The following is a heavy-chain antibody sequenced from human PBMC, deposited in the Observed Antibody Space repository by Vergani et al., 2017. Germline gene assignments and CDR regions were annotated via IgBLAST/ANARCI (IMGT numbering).Heavy chain of an antibody. J-gene: IGHJ5*01. CDR1: GGSISSLGYY. Sequence: QLQLQESGPGLVKPSGPLSLTCTVSGGSISSLGYYWGWIRQSPGKGLEWIGKNHYVGSTYYNPSFKSRVTTSLDTSKNQYSLRLTSVTAADTAVYYCARHIYSGSYVDSWGPGTLVIVSS. D-gene: IGHD1-26*01. CDR3: ARHIYSGSYVDS. CDR2: NHYVGST. V-gene: IGHV4-39*01.